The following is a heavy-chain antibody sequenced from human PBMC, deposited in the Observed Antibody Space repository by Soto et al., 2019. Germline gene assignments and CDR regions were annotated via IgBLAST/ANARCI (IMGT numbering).Heavy chain of an antibody. D-gene: IGHD1-1*01. CDR3: ARDLAWKRGKVGRYYYGMDV. CDR2: ISTRSTYT. V-gene: IGHV3-11*06. CDR1: GFIFSDYY. J-gene: IGHJ6*02. Sequence: PGGSLRLSCAASGFIFSDYYMSWVRQTPGKGLEWISYISTRSTYTNYADSAKGRFTISRDNTKNSLYLQMDSLRVEDTAVYYCARDLAWKRGKVGRYYYGMDVWGQGTTVTVSS.